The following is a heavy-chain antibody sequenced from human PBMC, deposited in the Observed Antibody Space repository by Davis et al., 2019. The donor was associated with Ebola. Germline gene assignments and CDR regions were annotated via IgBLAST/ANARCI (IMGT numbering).Heavy chain of an antibody. V-gene: IGHV1-69*13. J-gene: IGHJ5*02. CDR2: IIPIFGTA. CDR3: ARHYYDSSGYYYENWFDP. D-gene: IGHD3-22*01. CDR1: GGTFSSYA. Sequence: SVKVSCKASGGTFSSYAISWVRQAPGQGLEWMGGIIPIFGTANYAQKFQGRVTITADESTSTAYMELSSLRSEDTAVYYCARHYYDSSGYYYENWFDPWGQGTLVTVSS.